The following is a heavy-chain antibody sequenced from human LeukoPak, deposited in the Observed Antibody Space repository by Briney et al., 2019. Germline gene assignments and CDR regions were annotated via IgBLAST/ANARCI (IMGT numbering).Heavy chain of an antibody. CDR2: INPSGGST. CDR1: GYTFTSYY. J-gene: IGHJ6*03. D-gene: IGHD2-15*01. V-gene: IGHV1-46*01. Sequence: GASVKVSCKASGYTFTSYYMHWVRQAPGQGLEWMGIINPSGGSTSYAQKFQGRVTMTRDMSTSTVYMEPSSLRSEDTAVYYCAREGGLLEGYYYYMDVWGKGTTVTVSS. CDR3: AREGGLLEGYYYYMDV.